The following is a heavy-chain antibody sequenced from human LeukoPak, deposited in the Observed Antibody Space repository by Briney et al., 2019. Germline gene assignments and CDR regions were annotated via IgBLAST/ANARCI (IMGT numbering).Heavy chain of an antibody. J-gene: IGHJ3*01. Sequence: PSETLSLTCTVSGGSIRSSRYYWGWIRQPPGKGLEWIGSIYSNGGTYYNPSLRSRVTMSVDTSKNQFSLKLTSVTAAETAVYYCGNFDFWGQGTMVSVSS. V-gene: IGHV4-39*01. CDR3: GNFDF. CDR2: IYSNGGT. CDR1: GGSIRSSRYY.